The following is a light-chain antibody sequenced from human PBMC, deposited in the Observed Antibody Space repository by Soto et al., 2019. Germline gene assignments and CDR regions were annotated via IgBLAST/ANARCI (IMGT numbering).Light chain of an antibody. V-gene: IGKV3-20*01. CDR2: GAS. CDR3: QQYASTPSGT. CDR1: QSVSSNY. J-gene: IGKJ1*01. Sequence: EIVLTQSPGTLSLSPGERATLSCRASQSVSSNYLAWYQQKHGQAPRLLIYGASSRATGIPDRFSGSGSGTDFILTSSRLEPEDFAVYYCQQYASTPSGTFGQGTKVEIK.